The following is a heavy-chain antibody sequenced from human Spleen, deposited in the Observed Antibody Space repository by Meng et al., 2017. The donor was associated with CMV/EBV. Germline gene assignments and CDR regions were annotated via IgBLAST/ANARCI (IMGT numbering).Heavy chain of an antibody. CDR2: ISGYNGDA. CDR3: ARDFKSYYRGTTCQGYFDY. CDR1: GFTFNNHG. Sequence: ASVKVSCKASGFTFNNHGVSWVRQAPGLGLEWVGWISGYNGDANSARKFQGRLTMTTDTSTNTVYMELRSLRSDDTAVYYCARDFKSYYRGTTCQGYFDYWGQGTLVTVSS. V-gene: IGHV1-18*01. D-gene: IGHD2-2*01. J-gene: IGHJ4*02.